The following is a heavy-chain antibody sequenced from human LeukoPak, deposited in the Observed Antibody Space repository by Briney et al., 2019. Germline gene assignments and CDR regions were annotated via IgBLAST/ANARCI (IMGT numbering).Heavy chain of an antibody. CDR3: AATTAIAAAADY. V-gene: IGHV4-59*01. D-gene: IGHD6-13*01. Sequence: PSETLSLTCTVSGGSISSYYWSWIRQPPGKGLEWIGYIYYSGSTNYNPSLKSRVTISVDTSKNQFSLKLSSVTAADTAVYYCAATTAIAAAADYWGQGILVTVSS. J-gene: IGHJ4*02. CDR1: GGSISSYY. CDR2: IYYSGST.